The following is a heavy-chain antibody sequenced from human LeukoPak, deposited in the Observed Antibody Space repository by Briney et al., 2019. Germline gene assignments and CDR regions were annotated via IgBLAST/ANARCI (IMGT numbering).Heavy chain of an antibody. CDR3: ARETAGYYGMDV. CDR2: ISGSGGST. CDR1: GFTFSSYA. V-gene: IGHV3-23*01. Sequence: GGSLRLSCAASGFTFSSYAMSWVRQAPGKGLEWVSAISGSGGSTYYADSVKGRFTISRDNAKNSLYLQMNSLRAEDTAVYYCARETAGYYGMDVWGQGTTVTVSS. J-gene: IGHJ6*02.